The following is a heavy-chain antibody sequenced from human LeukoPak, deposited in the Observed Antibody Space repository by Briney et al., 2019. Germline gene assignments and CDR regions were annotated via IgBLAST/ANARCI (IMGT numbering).Heavy chain of an antibody. CDR3: ARERGSSDRPGVRKYYFDY. V-gene: IGHV4-34*01. CDR1: GGSFSGYY. D-gene: IGHD6-25*01. CDR2: INHSGST. Sequence: PSETLSLTCAVYGGSFSGYYWSWIRQPPGKGLEWIGEINHSGSTNYNPSLKSRVTISVDTSKNQFSLKLSSVTAADTAVYYCARERGSSDRPGVRKYYFDYWGQGTLVTVSS. J-gene: IGHJ4*02.